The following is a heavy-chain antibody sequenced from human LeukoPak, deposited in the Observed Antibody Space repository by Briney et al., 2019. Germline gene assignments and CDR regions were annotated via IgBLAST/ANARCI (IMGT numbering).Heavy chain of an antibody. V-gene: IGHV4-61*02. Sequence: SQALSLTCTVSGASISGGSYFWSWIRQPAGKGLEWIGRVYSTGSTNYNPSLKSRVTISVDTSKNQFSLKLSSVTAADTAVYYCASANYYYYYYMDVWGKGTTVTVSS. CDR3: ASANYYYYYYMDV. CDR1: GASISGGSYF. CDR2: VYSTGST. J-gene: IGHJ6*03.